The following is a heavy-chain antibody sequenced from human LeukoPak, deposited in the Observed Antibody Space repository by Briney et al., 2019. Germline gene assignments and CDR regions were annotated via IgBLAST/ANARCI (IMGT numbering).Heavy chain of an antibody. D-gene: IGHD6-13*01. CDR3: ARVGSGYSSSWYFDY. J-gene: IGHJ4*02. CDR1: GFTVSSNY. V-gene: IGHV3-53*01. Sequence: PGGSLRLSCAASGFTVSSNYMSWVRQAPGKGLAWVSVIYSGGSTYYADSVKGRFTISRDNSKNTLYLQMNSLRAEDTAVYYCARVGSGYSSSWYFDYWGQGTLVTVSS. CDR2: IYSGGST.